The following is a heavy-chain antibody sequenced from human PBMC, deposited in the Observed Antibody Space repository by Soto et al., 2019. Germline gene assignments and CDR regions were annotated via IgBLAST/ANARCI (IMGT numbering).Heavy chain of an antibody. D-gene: IGHD3-16*02. CDR1: GYTFTSYG. Sequence: ASVKVSCKASGYTFTSYGISWVRQAPGQGLEWMGWISAYNGNTNYAQKLQGRVTMTTDTSTSTAYMELRSLRSDDTAVYYCARDGVGYDYIWGSYRPQHPYFDYWGQGTLVTVSS. CDR3: ARDGVGYDYIWGSYRPQHPYFDY. V-gene: IGHV1-18*01. CDR2: ISAYNGNT. J-gene: IGHJ4*02.